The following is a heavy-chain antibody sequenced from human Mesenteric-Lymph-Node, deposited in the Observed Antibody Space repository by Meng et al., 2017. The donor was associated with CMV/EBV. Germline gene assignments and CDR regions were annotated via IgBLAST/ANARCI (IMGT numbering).Heavy chain of an antibody. Sequence: GGSLRLSCAASGFTFSTYSMNWVRQAPGKGLEWVSSISRSSSYIYYADSVKGRFTISRDNAKNSLYLQMNSLRSEDTAVYYCARDKICGATSCYNWFDPWGQGTLVTVSS. D-gene: IGHD2-2*01. CDR3: ARDKICGATSCYNWFDP. CDR1: GFTFSTYS. J-gene: IGHJ5*02. V-gene: IGHV3-21*04. CDR2: ISRSSSYI.